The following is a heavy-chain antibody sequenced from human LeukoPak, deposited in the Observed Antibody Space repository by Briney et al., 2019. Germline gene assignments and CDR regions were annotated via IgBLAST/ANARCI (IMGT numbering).Heavy chain of an antibody. V-gene: IGHV5-51*01. CDR2: IYPRDSDT. Sequence: GESLKISCQDSGYTFTKNWIVWVRQMPGGGLEWMGIIYPRDSDTRYSPSFQGQITVSAAGSISTAYLQWGSLKASDTAMYYCARVSSGAFDIWGQGTMVTVSS. D-gene: IGHD6-25*01. J-gene: IGHJ3*02. CDR1: GYTFTKNW. CDR3: ARVSSGAFDI.